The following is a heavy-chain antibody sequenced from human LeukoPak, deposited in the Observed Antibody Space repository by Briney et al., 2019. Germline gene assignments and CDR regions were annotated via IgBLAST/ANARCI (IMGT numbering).Heavy chain of an antibody. CDR1: GFTFSNYW. Sequence: GGSLRLSCAASGFTFSNYWMHWVRQGPGKGLMWVSHINSDGSGTSYADSVKGRFTISRDNAKNMLYLQMNGLRAEDTAVYYCARIDWAKTAIWGQGTMVTVSS. CDR2: INSDGSGT. D-gene: IGHD3-9*01. V-gene: IGHV3-74*01. J-gene: IGHJ3*02. CDR3: ARIDWAKTAI.